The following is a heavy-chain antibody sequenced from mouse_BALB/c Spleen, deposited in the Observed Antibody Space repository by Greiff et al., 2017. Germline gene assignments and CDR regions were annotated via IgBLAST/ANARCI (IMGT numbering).Heavy chain of an antibody. CDR1: GFTFTDYY. CDR3: ARDAWFAY. J-gene: IGHJ3*01. CDR2: IRNKANGYTT. Sequence: EVMLVESGGGLVQPGGSLRLSCATSGFTFTDYYMSWVRQPPGKALEWLGFIRNKANGYTTEYSASVKGRFTISRDISQSILYLQMNTLRAEDSATYYCARDAWFAYWGQGTLVTVSA. V-gene: IGHV7-3*02.